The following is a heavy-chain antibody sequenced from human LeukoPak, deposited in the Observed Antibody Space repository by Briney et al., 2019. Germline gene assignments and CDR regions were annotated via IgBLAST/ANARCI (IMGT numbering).Heavy chain of an antibody. CDR1: GFTFSSYD. V-gene: IGHV3-23*01. CDR3: ARGRDYMDV. Sequence: PGGSLRLSCAASGFTFSSYDMSWVRQAPGKGLEWVSRISASGYTTYYADSVKGRFTLSRDNSKNTLYLQMNSLRAEDTAVYYCARGRDYMDVWGKGTTVTVSS. J-gene: IGHJ6*03. CDR2: ISASGYTT.